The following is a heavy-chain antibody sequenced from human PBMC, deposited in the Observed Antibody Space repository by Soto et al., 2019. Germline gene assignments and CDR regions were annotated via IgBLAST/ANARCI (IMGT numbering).Heavy chain of an antibody. CDR1: GGTFSSYT. Sequence: QVQLVQSGAEVKKPGSSVKVSCKASGGTFSSYTISWVRQAPGQGLEWMGRIIPILGIANYAQKFQGRVTIIADRSTSTAYMELSSLRSEESSVYYSAGSDREYEECDYWGQGTLVTVSS. D-gene: IGHD3-16*01. CDR2: IIPILGIA. J-gene: IGHJ4*02. CDR3: AGSDREYEECDY. V-gene: IGHV1-69*02.